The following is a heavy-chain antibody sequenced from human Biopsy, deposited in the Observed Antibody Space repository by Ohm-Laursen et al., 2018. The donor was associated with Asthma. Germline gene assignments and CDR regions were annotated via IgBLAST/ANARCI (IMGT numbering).Heavy chain of an antibody. D-gene: IGHD1-26*01. CDR2: IWYDGSNK. CDR3: AKGEWELLEANFDY. V-gene: IGHV3-33*06. J-gene: IGHJ4*02. CDR1: GFTFSSYG. Sequence: SLRLSCAASGFTFSSYGMHWVRQAPGKGLEWVAVIWYDGSNKYYADSVKGRFTISRDNSKNTLYLQMNSLRAEDTALYYCAKGEWELLEANFDYWGQGTLVTVSS.